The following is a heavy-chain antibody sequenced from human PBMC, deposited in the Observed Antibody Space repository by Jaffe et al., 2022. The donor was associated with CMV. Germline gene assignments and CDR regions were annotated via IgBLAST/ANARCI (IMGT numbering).Heavy chain of an antibody. Sequence: EVQLVESGGGLVKPGRSLRLSCTASGFTFGDYAMSWFRQAPGKGLEWVGFIRSKAYGGTTEYAASVKGRFTISRDDSKSIAYLQMNSLKTEDTAVYYCTRGDILTGYYGPHAYYYYYYGMDVWGQGTTVTVSS. CDR3: TRGDILTGYYGPHAYYYYYYGMDV. J-gene: IGHJ6*02. D-gene: IGHD3-9*01. CDR1: GFTFGDYA. V-gene: IGHV3-49*05. CDR2: IRSKAYGGTT.